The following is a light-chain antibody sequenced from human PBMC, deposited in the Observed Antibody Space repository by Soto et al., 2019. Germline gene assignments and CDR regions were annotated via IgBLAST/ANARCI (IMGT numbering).Light chain of an antibody. V-gene: IGKV1-39*01. CDR2: AAS. CDR1: QSISSY. J-gene: IGKJ1*01. CDR3: QQSYNTPWP. Sequence: DIQMTQSPSSLSASVGDRVTITCRASQSISSYLNWYQQKPGKAPKLLIYAASSLQSGVPSRFSGSGSGTDFTLTISSLQPEDFETYYCQQSYNTPWPFGKGTKVDIK.